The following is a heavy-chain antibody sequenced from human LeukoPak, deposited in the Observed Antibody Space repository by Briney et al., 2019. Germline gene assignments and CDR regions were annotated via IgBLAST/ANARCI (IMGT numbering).Heavy chain of an antibody. CDR1: GYTFTSYG. Sequence: ASVKVPCKASGYTFTSYGISWVRQAPGQGLEWMGWISAYNGNTNYAQKFQGRVTITTDESTSTAYMELSSLRSEGTAVYYCAREIAAAGTLYDAFDIWGQGTMVTVSS. D-gene: IGHD6-13*01. J-gene: IGHJ3*02. V-gene: IGHV1-18*01. CDR3: AREIAAAGTLYDAFDI. CDR2: ISAYNGNT.